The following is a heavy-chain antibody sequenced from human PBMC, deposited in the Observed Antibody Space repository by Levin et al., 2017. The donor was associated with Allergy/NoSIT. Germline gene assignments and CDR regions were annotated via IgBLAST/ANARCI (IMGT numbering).Heavy chain of an antibody. CDR1: GYTFTSYG. D-gene: IGHD6-19*01. V-gene: IGHV1-18*01. CDR2: ISAYNGNT. Sequence: GASVKVSCKASGYTFTSYGISWVRQAPGQGLESMGWISAYNGNTNYAQQLQGRVTMTTDTSTSTVYLELRSLRSDDTAVYYCARWADSSGGPPMPLDYRGQGTLVTVSS. CDR3: ARWADSSGGPPMPLDY. J-gene: IGHJ4*02.